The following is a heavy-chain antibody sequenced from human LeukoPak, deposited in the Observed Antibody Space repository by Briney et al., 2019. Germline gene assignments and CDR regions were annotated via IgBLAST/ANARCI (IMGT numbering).Heavy chain of an antibody. CDR2: IYPGDSDT. J-gene: IGHJ3*02. V-gene: IGHV5-51*07. CDR1: GYSFTTYW. D-gene: IGHD6-13*01. Sequence: GESLKISCKGSGYSFTTYWIGWVHQMPGKGLEWMAIIYPGDSDTRYSPSFQGQVTISADKSIRTVYLQWSSLKASDTAMYYCARHGDGYLYDAFDIWGQGTMVTVSS. CDR3: ARHGDGYLYDAFDI.